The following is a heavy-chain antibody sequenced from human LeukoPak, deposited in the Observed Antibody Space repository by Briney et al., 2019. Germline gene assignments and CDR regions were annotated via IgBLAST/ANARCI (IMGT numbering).Heavy chain of an antibody. Sequence: SVKVSCKASGGTFSSYTISWVRQAPGQGLEWMGRIIPILGIAKYAQKFQGRVTSTADKSTSTAYMELSSLRSEDTAVYYCARVGYSNYFDYWGQGTLVTVSS. D-gene: IGHD4-11*01. CDR1: GGTFSSYT. V-gene: IGHV1-69*02. CDR2: IIPILGIA. J-gene: IGHJ4*02. CDR3: ARVGYSNYFDY.